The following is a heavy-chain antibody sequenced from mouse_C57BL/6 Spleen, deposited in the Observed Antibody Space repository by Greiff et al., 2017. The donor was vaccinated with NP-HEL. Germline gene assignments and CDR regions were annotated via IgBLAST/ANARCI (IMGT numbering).Heavy chain of an antibody. CDR3: ARPGYYGSSRYWYFDV. CDR2: ISSGSSTI. J-gene: IGHJ1*03. CDR1: GFTFSDYG. Sequence: EVKVEESGGGLVKPGGSLKLSCAASGFTFSDYGMHWVRQAPEKGLEWVAYISSGSSTIYYADTVKGRFTISRDNAKNTLFLQMTSLRSEDTAMYYCARPGYYGSSRYWYFDVWGTGTTVTVSS. V-gene: IGHV5-17*01. D-gene: IGHD1-1*01.